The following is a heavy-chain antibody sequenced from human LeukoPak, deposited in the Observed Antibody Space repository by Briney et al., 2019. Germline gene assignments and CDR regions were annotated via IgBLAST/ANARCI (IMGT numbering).Heavy chain of an antibody. CDR3: ASPQKGCSSTSCYPEYYGMDV. CDR2: IIPIFGTA. V-gene: IGHV1-69*13. CDR1: GGTFSSYA. D-gene: IGHD2-2*01. J-gene: IGHJ6*04. Sequence: ASVKVSCKASGGTFSSYAISWVRQAPGQGLEWMGGIIPIFGTANYAQKFQGRVTITADESTSTAYMGLSSLRSEDTAVYYCASPQKGCSSTSCYPEYYGMDVWGKGTTVTVSS.